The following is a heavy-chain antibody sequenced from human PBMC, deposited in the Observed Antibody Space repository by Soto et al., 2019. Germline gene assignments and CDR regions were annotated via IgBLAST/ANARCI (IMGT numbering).Heavy chain of an antibody. CDR2: INPKTRGI. V-gene: IGHV1-2*02. D-gene: IGHD3-16*01. CDR3: ARVTLKAGNWFDP. J-gene: IGHJ5*02. CDR1: GYTFTDYF. Sequence: QVQLVQSGAEVKKPGASVKVSCKASGYTFTDYFIHWGRQAPGQGVEGMGWINPKTRGINYAQKFQGKLTMTRDTSNSTAYRELRGLTSDDTAVYYCARVTLKAGNWFDPWCQGTLVTVSS.